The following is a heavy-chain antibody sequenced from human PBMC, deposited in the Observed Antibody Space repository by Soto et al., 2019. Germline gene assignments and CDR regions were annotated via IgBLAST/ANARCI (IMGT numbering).Heavy chain of an antibody. CDR1: GWSRRTGCYF. V-gene: IGHV4-61*01. D-gene: IGHD2-2*02. CDR3: AREYHP. Sequence: SGTLSLNRPVSGWSRRTGCYFWTWIRQPPGKGLEWIGHIYYSGSTNYNPSLKSRVTISLDTSRNQFSLKLSSVTAADTAVYYCAREYHPWGQGTLVTVSS. CDR2: IYYSGST. J-gene: IGHJ5*02.